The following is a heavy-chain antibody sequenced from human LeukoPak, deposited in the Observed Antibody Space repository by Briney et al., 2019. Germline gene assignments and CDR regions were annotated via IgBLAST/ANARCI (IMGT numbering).Heavy chain of an antibody. CDR3: ARDSVGATDY. CDR2: IYYSGST. V-gene: IGHV4-61*01. Sequence: SETLSLTCTVSGGSISSGSYYWSWIRQPPGKGLEWIGYIYYSGSTNYNPSLKSRVTISVDTSKNQFSLKLSSVTAADTAVYYCARDSVGATDYWGQGTLVTVSS. J-gene: IGHJ4*02. D-gene: IGHD1-26*01. CDR1: GGSISSGSYY.